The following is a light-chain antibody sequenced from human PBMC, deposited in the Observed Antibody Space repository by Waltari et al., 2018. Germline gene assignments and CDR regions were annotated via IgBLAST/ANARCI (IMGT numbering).Light chain of an antibody. CDR2: DVT. Sequence: QSALTQPASVSGSPGQSITISCTGTSSDVGTYDYVSWYQPHTGQAPKLMIYDVTKRPSGIANRFSGSKSGNTASLTISGLQAEDEADYYCSSYTTSSTVYVFGTGTKVTVL. CDR1: SSDVGTYDY. CDR3: SSYTTSSTVYV. J-gene: IGLJ1*01. V-gene: IGLV2-14*03.